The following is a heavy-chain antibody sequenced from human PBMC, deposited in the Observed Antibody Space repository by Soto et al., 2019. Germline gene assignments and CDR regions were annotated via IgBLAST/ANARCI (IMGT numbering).Heavy chain of an antibody. CDR1: GYTFTSYG. V-gene: IGHV1-18*01. Sequence: GASVKVSCKASGYTFTSYGISWVRQAPGQGLEWMGWISAYNGNTNYAQKLQGRVTMTTGTSTSTAYMELRSLRSDDTAVYYCARDTSYYDFWSGYYPFDPWGQGTLVTVSS. CDR3: ARDTSYYDFWSGYYPFDP. D-gene: IGHD3-3*01. CDR2: ISAYNGNT. J-gene: IGHJ5*02.